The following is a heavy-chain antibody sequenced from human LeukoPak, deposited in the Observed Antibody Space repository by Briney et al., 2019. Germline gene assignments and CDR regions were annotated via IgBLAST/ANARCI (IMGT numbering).Heavy chain of an antibody. CDR2: FDPEDDET. V-gene: IGHV1-24*01. CDR1: DYTDSVLA. CDR3: ATSYGSDAFDI. Sequence: ASVKVSCKVSDYTDSVLAMTWVPRAPGKGLEWMGGFDPEDDETMYAQKFQGRVTMTEDTSRNTTYMELSSRRSEETAVYYCATSYGSDAFDIWGQGTMVIVSS. J-gene: IGHJ3*02. D-gene: IGHD3-10*01.